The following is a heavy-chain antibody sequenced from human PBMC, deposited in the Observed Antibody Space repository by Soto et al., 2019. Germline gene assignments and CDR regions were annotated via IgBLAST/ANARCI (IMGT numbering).Heavy chain of an antibody. CDR2: ISSSSSYI. Sequence: LSLTCAASGFTFSSYSMNWVRQAPGKGLEWVSSISSSSSYIYYADSVKGRFTISRDNAKNSLYLQMNSLRAEDTAVYYCARGLNIVVVPAAKSNWFDPWGQGTLVTVSS. CDR3: ARGLNIVVVPAAKSNWFDP. V-gene: IGHV3-21*01. D-gene: IGHD2-2*01. CDR1: GFTFSSYS. J-gene: IGHJ5*02.